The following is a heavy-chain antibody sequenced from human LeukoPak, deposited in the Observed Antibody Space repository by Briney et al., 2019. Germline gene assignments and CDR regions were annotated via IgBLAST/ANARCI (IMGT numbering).Heavy chain of an antibody. Sequence: SETLSLTCTVSGGSISSYYWSWIRQPAGKGLEWIGRIYTSGSTNYNPSLKSRVTMSVDTSKNQFSLKLSSVTAADTAVYYCARDPLDPYSSSWYVWDWFDPWGQGTLVTVPS. D-gene: IGHD6-13*01. V-gene: IGHV4-4*07. J-gene: IGHJ5*02. CDR1: GGSISSYY. CDR2: IYTSGST. CDR3: ARDPLDPYSSSWYVWDWFDP.